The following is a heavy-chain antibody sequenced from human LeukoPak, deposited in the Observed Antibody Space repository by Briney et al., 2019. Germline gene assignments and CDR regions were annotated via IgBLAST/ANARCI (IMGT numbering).Heavy chain of an antibody. CDR2: IYYSGLT. CDR1: GGSITSSSSY. V-gene: IGHV4-39*02. J-gene: IGHJ4*02. Sequence: SETLSLTCTVSGGSITSSSSYWGWVRQPPGKGPERIGSIYYSGLTYDNPSLKSRVSISVDPAKNHFSLKVTSVTAADTAVYASGTFDDYGDYDRGDYFDHWGQGTLVTVSS. CDR3: GTFDDYGDYDRGDYFDH. D-gene: IGHD4-17*01.